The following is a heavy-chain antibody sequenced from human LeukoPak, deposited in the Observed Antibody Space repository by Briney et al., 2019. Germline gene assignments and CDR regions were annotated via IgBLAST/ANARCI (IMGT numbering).Heavy chain of an antibody. CDR1: GFTFSSYS. J-gene: IGHJ3*02. CDR2: ISSSSSYI. CDR3: ARDRGGVVVVPAAMPGAAFDI. Sequence: GRSLRLSCAASGFTFSSYSMNWVRQAPGKGLEWVSSISSSSSYIYYADSVKGRFTISRDNAKNSLYLQMNSLRAEDTAVYYCARDRGGVVVVPAAMPGAAFDIWGQGTMVTVSS. V-gene: IGHV3-21*01. D-gene: IGHD2-2*01.